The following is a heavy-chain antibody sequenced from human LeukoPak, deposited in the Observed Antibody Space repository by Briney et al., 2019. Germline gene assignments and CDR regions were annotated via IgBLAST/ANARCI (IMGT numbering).Heavy chain of an antibody. CDR3: ARGPDDFWSGYFIL. V-gene: IGHV1-18*01. J-gene: IGHJ4*02. D-gene: IGHD3-3*01. CDR2: ISAYNGNT. CDR1: GYTFTSYG. Sequence: ASVKVSCKASGYTFTSYGISWVRQAPGQGLEWVGWISAYNGNTNYAQKLQGRVTMTTDTSTSTAYMELRSLRSDDTAVYYCARGPDDFWSGYFILWGQGTLVTVSS.